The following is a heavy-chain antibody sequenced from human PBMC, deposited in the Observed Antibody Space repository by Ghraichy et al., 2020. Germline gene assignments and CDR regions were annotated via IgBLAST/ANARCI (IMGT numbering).Heavy chain of an antibody. J-gene: IGHJ4*02. V-gene: IGHV1-18*01. Sequence: ASVKVSCKTSGYSFTSFGITWVRQAPGQGLEWMGWISAYNGITDYPQKLQGRVTMTTDTSTSTAYMDLRSLRSDDTAVYYCARTYSDYDLGGLGDYWGQGTLVTVSS. CDR2: ISAYNGIT. CDR3: ARTYSDYDLGGLGDY. D-gene: IGHD5-12*01. CDR1: GYSFTSFG.